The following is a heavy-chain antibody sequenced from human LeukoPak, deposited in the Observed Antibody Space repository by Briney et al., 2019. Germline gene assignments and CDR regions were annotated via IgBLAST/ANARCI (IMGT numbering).Heavy chain of an antibody. J-gene: IGHJ2*01. Sequence: KPSATLSLTCPVSGGSISGYYWSWVRPPPGKGLEWIGYIYYSGSTKYNPSLKSRVTISVDTSKNQFSLKLSSVTAADMAVYYCARENDYSRRYFDLWGRGTLVTVSS. D-gene: IGHD1-1*01. CDR1: GGSISGYY. CDR2: IYYSGST. CDR3: ARENDYSRRYFDL. V-gene: IGHV4-59*01.